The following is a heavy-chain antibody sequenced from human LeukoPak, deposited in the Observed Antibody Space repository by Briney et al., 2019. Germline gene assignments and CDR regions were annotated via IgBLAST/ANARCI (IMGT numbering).Heavy chain of an antibody. J-gene: IGHJ6*03. D-gene: IGHD3-3*01. CDR3: ARTYYDFWSPPNYYMDV. CDR1: GGSISSYY. V-gene: IGHV4-59*08. CDR2: IYYSGST. Sequence: SETLSLTCTVSGGSISSYYWSWIRQPPGKGLEWIGYIYYSGSTNYNPSLKSRVTISVDTSKNQFSLKLRSVTAADTAVYYCARTYYDFWSPPNYYMDVWGKGTTVTVSS.